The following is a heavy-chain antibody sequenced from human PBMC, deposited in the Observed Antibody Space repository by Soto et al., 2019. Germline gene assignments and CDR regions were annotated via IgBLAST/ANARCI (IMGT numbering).Heavy chain of an antibody. Sequence: QVQLVQSGAEVKKTGSSVKVSCKASGGTFSSYAISWVRQAPGQGLEWMGGIIPIFGTANYAQKFQGRVTITADKSTSTAYMEMRSLRSEDTAVYYCARDGEYSSSSGQYYYYGMDVWGQGTTVTVSS. CDR1: GGTFSSYA. V-gene: IGHV1-69*06. D-gene: IGHD6-6*01. CDR2: IIPIFGTA. CDR3: ARDGEYSSSSGQYYYYGMDV. J-gene: IGHJ6*02.